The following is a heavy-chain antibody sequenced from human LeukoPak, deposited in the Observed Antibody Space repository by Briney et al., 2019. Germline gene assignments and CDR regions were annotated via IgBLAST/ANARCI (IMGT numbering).Heavy chain of an antibody. CDR3: ASDGSGSYDYYYYMDV. CDR2: IYTSGST. Sequence: SETLSLTCTVSVGSISCGSYYWSWIRQPAGKGLEWNGRIYTSGSTNYNPSLKRRVTISVDTSKNQFSPKLSSVTAADTPVYYCASDGSGSYDYYYYMDVWGKGTTVTVSS. CDR1: VGSISCGSYY. V-gene: IGHV4-61*02. D-gene: IGHD3-10*01. J-gene: IGHJ6*03.